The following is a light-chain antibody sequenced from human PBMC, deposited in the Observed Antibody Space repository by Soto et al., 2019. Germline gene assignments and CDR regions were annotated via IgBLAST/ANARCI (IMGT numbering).Light chain of an antibody. CDR1: QMVGNNY. CDR2: GAS. V-gene: IGKV3-20*01. Sequence: TVLTQSSGTLSLPQGERSSLSCRAIQMVGNNYLRWYQQNPGPAPRPIIYGASNCATSIPDRMSGSGTGTDFTLTISRLEPEDFAVYYCQQYGSSGTFGQGTKVDIK. J-gene: IGKJ1*01. CDR3: QQYGSSGT.